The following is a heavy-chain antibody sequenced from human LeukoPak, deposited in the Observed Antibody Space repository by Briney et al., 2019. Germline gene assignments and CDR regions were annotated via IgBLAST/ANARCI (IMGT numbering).Heavy chain of an antibody. V-gene: IGHV1-2*04. CDR2: TNPNSGGT. CDR3: ARDGGSGSYYYYGMDV. CDR1: GYTFTGYY. J-gene: IGHJ6*02. Sequence: GASVKVSCKASGYTFTGYYMHWVRQAPGQGLEWMGWTNPNSGGTNYAQKFQGWATMTRDTSISTAYMELSRLRSDDTAVYYCARDGGSGSYYYYGMDVWGQGTTVTVSS. D-gene: IGHD3-10*01.